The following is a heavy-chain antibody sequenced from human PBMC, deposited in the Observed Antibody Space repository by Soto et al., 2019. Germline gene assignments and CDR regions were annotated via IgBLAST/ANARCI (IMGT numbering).Heavy chain of an antibody. CDR2: INNGGGT. CDR1: QYTFTNFY. V-gene: IGHV1-2*02. J-gene: IGHJ4*02. CDR3: ATSSDWDPLLDH. D-gene: IGHD6-19*01. Sequence: GASVKVSCKASQYTFTNFYLHWVRQAPGQRPEWMGWINNGGGTIYAQKFQGRLTMTRDTSITTAYMELRRLTSDDTAFYYCATSSDWDPLLDHWGQGTLVPVSS.